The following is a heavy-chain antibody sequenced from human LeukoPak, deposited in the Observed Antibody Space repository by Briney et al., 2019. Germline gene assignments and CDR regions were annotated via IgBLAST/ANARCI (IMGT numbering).Heavy chain of an antibody. CDR3: ARETSHCGGDCYDY. J-gene: IGHJ4*02. CDR1: GFSLSDYE. V-gene: IGHV3-48*03. D-gene: IGHD2-21*01. Sequence: GGSLRLSCTASGFSLSDYEINWVRQAPGKGLEWVSHINTGSSSIYYADSLKGRFTISRDDAKNSVYLQLNSLRAEDTALYYCARETSHCGGDCYDYWGQGTLVTVSS. CDR2: INTGSSSI.